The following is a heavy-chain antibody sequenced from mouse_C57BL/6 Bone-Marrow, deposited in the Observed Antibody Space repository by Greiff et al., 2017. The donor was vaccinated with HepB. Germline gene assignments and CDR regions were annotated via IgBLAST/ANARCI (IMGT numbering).Heavy chain of an antibody. CDR2: IDPSDSYT. Sequence: QVQLQQSGAELVKPGASVKLSCKASGYTFTSYWMQWVKQRPGQGLEWIGEIDPSDSYTNYNQKFKGKATLTVDTSSSTAYMQLSSLTSEDSAVYYCARGGGGSSFAYWGQGTLVTVSA. V-gene: IGHV1-50*01. D-gene: IGHD1-1*02. CDR3: ARGGGGSSFAY. J-gene: IGHJ3*01. CDR1: GYTFTSYW.